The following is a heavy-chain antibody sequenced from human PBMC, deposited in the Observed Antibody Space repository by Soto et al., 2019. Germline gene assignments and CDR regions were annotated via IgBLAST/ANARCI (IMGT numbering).Heavy chain of an antibody. CDR3: ARTGSGSRSAFDI. V-gene: IGHV5-51*01. CDR1: GYSFTVYW. J-gene: IGHJ3*02. CDR2: IYPGDSDT. Sequence: PGESLKISCSGSGYSFTVYWIGWVRQMPGKGLEWMGIIYPGDSDTRYSPSFQGQVTISADKSISTAYLQWSSLKASDTAMYYCARTGSGSRSAFDIWGQGTMVTVSS. D-gene: IGHD2-2*01.